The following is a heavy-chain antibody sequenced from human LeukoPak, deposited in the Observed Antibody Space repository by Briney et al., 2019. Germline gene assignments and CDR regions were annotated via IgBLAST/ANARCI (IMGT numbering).Heavy chain of an antibody. V-gene: IGHV3-21*01. CDR3: ASSYWYFDL. CDR2: ISSSSNYT. Sequence: GGSLRLSCAASGFTFSSYSMNWVRQAPGKGLECVSSISSSSNYTYNADSVKGRFTISRDNAKNSLYLQMNSLRAEDTAVYYCASSYWYFDLWGRGTLVTVSS. J-gene: IGHJ2*01. CDR1: GFTFSSYS.